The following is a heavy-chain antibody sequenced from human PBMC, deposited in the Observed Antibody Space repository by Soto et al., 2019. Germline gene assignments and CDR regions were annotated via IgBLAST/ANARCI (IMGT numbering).Heavy chain of an antibody. CDR2: IDSSGGT. CDR1: GFTFGSND. J-gene: IGHJ4*02. Sequence: EVQLLESGGGLVQPGGSLRLSCAASGFTFGSNDMNWVRQAPGKGLEWVSGIDSSGGTYYADSVKGRFTISRDDSKNTLYLQMTSLRAEETAGYYCAKVNWVPSPTPVHPYVWGPGALVTGSS. D-gene: IGHD1-1*01. CDR3: AKVNWVPSPTPVHPYV. V-gene: IGHV3-23*05.